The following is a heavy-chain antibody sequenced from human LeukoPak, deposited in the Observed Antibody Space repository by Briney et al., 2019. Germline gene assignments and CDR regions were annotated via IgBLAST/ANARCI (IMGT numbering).Heavy chain of an antibody. CDR3: ARGDSS. CDR2: IYSGGST. Sequence: GGSLRLSCAASGFTFSNYGVSWVRQAPGKGLEWVSVIYSGGSTYYADSVKGRFTISRDNSKNTLYLQMNSLRAEDTAVYYCARGDSSWGQGTLVTASS. D-gene: IGHD3-22*01. J-gene: IGHJ4*02. CDR1: GFTFSNYG. V-gene: IGHV3-66*01.